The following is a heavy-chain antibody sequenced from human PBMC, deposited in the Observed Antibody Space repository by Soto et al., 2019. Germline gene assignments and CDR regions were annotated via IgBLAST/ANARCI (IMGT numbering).Heavy chain of an antibody. J-gene: IGHJ4*02. V-gene: IGHV3-15*01. CDR2: IKSKTDGGTT. CDR3: TTTPTRNYDILTGYYTSSYYFDY. D-gene: IGHD3-9*01. CDR1: GFTFSNAW. Sequence: GGSLRLSCAASGFTFSNAWMSWVRQAPGKGLEWVGRIKSKTDGGTTDYAAPVKGRFTISRDDSKNTLYLQMNSLKTEDTAVYYCTTTPTRNYDILTGYYTSSYYFDYWGQGTLVTVSS.